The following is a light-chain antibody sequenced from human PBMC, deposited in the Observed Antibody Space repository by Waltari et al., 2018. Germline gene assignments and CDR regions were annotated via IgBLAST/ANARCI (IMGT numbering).Light chain of an antibody. CDR1: QSVFNY. V-gene: IGKV3-11*01. CDR3: QQGSILPLT. Sequence: VLTQSPATLSLSAGERATLSCRASQSVFNYLAWYQQKRGQAPRPLIYDTSKRASGIPARFSGSGSGTDFTLTISNLEADDFALYYCQQGSILPLTFGGGTKVEIK. J-gene: IGKJ4*01. CDR2: DTS.